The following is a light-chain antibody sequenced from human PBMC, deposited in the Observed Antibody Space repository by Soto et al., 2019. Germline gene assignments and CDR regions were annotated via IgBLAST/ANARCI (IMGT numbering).Light chain of an antibody. Sequence: EIVMTQSPATLSVSPGERATLSCRASQSVSSNLAWYQQKPGQASRLLIYGASTRATGIPARFSGSGSGTEFTLTISSLQSEDFAVYYCQEYNNWLPITFGEGTRLEIK. J-gene: IGKJ5*01. V-gene: IGKV3-15*01. CDR2: GAS. CDR1: QSVSSN. CDR3: QEYNNWLPIT.